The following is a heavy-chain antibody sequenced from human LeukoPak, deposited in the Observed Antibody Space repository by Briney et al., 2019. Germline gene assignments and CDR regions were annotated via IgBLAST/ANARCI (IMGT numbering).Heavy chain of an antibody. CDR2: INPSGGST. CDR3: ARGSPSIRFLEWLLPDY. J-gene: IGHJ4*02. V-gene: IGHV1-46*01. D-gene: IGHD3-3*01. Sequence: ASVKVSCKASGYTFTSYYMHWVRQAPGQGLEWMGIINPSGGSTSYAQKFQGRVTITRNTSISTAYMELSSLRSEDTAVYYCARGSPSIRFLEWLLPDYWGQGTLVTVSS. CDR1: GYTFTSYY.